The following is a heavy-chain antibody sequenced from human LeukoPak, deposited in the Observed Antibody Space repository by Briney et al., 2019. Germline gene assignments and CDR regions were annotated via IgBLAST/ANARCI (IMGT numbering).Heavy chain of an antibody. CDR2: ISSSSSTI. CDR1: GFTFSSYS. CDR3: ARGGGTWAAEYFQH. V-gene: IGHV3-48*01. J-gene: IGHJ1*01. Sequence: SGGSLRLSCAASGFTFSSYSMNWVRQAPGKGLEWVSYISSSSSTIYYADSVRGRLTISRDNAKNSLYLQMNSLRAEDTAVYYCARGGGTWAAEYFQHWGQGTLVTVSS. D-gene: IGHD2-15*01.